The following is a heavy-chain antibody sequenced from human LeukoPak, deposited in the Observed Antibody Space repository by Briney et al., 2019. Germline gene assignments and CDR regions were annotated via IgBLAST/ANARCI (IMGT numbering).Heavy chain of an antibody. V-gene: IGHV4-38-2*02. D-gene: IGHD3-10*01. J-gene: IGHJ4*02. Sequence: PSETLSLTCTVSGYSISSGCYWGWIRQTPGKGLEWIGSIYESGSTQYSPSLKSRLTVSVDMSKNQFSLNLTSVTATDTAVYYCARSPLPYGAGRGYFDYWGRGTLVTVYS. CDR2: IYESGST. CDR3: ARSPLPYGAGRGYFDY. CDR1: GYSISSGCY.